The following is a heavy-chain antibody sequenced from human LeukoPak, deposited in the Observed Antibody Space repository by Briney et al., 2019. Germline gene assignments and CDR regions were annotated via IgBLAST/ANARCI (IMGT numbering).Heavy chain of an antibody. CDR1: GYSFTSYW. J-gene: IGHJ4*02. D-gene: IGHD4-17*01. V-gene: IGHV5-51*01. Sequence: GESLKISCKGSGYSFTSYWIGWVRQMPGKGLEWMGIIYPGDSDTRYSPSFQGQVTISADKSISTAYLQWSSLKASDTAMYYCARVSTYGDYDSYFDYWGQGTLVTVSS. CDR2: IYPGDSDT. CDR3: ARVSTYGDYDSYFDY.